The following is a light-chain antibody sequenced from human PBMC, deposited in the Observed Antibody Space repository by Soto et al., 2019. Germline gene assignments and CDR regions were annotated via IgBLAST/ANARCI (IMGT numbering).Light chain of an antibody. CDR2: GAS. CDR1: QSLSST. J-gene: IGKJ1*01. V-gene: IGKV3-15*01. CDR3: QQHGYSPWT. Sequence: EIVMTQSPATLSVSPGESATLSCRASQSLSSTVAWYQQKPGQAPRLLIYGASTRATGIPARFSGSGSGTEFTLTISSLEPEDSAVYYCQQHGYSPWTFGQGTKVDIK.